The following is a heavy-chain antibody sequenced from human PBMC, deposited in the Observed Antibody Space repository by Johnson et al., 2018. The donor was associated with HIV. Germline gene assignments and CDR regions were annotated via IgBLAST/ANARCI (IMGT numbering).Heavy chain of an antibody. CDR1: GFTFSSYG. J-gene: IGHJ3*02. D-gene: IGHD6-13*01. CDR2: IRYDGSNK. V-gene: IGHV3-30*02. CDR3: ARDGGYSSSPDAFDI. Sequence: QVQLVESGGGVVQPGGSLRLSCAASGFTFSSYGMHWVRQAPGKGLEWVAFIRYDGSNKYYADSVKGRFTISRDNSKNTLYLQMNSLRAEDTAVYYCARDGGYSSSPDAFDIWGQGTMVTVSS.